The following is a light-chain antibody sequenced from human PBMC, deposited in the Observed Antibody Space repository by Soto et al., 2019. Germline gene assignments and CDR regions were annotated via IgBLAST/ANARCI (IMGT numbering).Light chain of an antibody. CDR3: MQSIQIPLT. CDR2: EVS. CDR1: QSLLHSNGKTY. J-gene: IGKJ4*01. V-gene: IGKV2D-29*01. Sequence: EIVMTQTAFSLSVTPGQPASISFKSIQSLLHSNGKTYLYWYLQKPGQPPQVLIYEVSNRFSGVPDRFSGSGSGTDFTLKISRVEDEDVGVYYCMQSIQIPLTFGGGTKVDIK.